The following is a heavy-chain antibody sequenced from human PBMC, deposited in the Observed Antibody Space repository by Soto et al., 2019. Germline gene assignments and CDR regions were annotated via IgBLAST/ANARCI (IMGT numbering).Heavy chain of an antibody. CDR1: GFTFSSYA. D-gene: IGHD3-3*01. V-gene: IGHV3-30-3*01. Sequence: SLRLSCAASGFTFSSYAMHWVRQAPGKGLEWVAVISYDGSNKYYADSVKGRFTISRDNSKNTLYLQMNSLRAEDTAVYYCARDEAGAFGVVPLTYYFDYWGQGTLVTVSS. CDR3: ARDEAGAFGVVPLTYYFDY. J-gene: IGHJ4*02. CDR2: ISYDGSNK.